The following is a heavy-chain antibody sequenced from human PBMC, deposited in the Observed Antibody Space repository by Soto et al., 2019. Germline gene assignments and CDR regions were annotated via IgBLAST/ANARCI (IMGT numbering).Heavy chain of an antibody. CDR3: ARRSRYYYYGMDV. J-gene: IGHJ6*02. CDR1: GFTFSDYY. Sequence: GGSLGLSCAASGFTFSDYYMSWIRQAPGKGLEWVSYISSSGSTIYYADSVKGRFTISRDNAKNSLYLQMNSLRAEDTAVYYCARRSRYYYYGMDVWGQGTTVTVSS. CDR2: ISSSGSTI. V-gene: IGHV3-11*01.